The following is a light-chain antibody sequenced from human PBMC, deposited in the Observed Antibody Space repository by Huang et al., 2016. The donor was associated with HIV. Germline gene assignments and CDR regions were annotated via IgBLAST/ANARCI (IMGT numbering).Light chain of an antibody. V-gene: IGKV4-1*01. Sequence: DIVVTQSPDSLALSLGGRAAINCTASQIVLKTPNNKNCLSWYQLKPGQPPKLLIYWASTRESGVPDRFSGSGSGTHFTLTIASLQADDAAVYYCHQYYDTPQTFGQGTKVEVK. CDR1: QIVLKTPNNKNC. J-gene: IGKJ1*01. CDR2: WAS. CDR3: HQYYDTPQT.